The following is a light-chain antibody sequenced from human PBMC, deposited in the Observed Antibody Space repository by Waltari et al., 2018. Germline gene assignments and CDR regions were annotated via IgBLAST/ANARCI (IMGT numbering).Light chain of an antibody. CDR1: QSVLKY. CDR2: DTS. V-gene: IGKV3-11*01. J-gene: IGKJ4*01. CDR3: QQGSILPLT. Sequence: EIVLTQSPATLSLSAGERVTLSCRVSQSVLKYLAWYHLKPVKAPRLLIYDTSKRATGIPARFSGSGSGTDFTLTISNLETDDFALYYCQQGSILPLTFGGGTKVKIK.